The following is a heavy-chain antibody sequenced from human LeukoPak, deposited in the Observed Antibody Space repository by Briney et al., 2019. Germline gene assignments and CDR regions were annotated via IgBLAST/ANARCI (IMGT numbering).Heavy chain of an antibody. CDR1: GGSISSYY. D-gene: IGHD5-24*01. CDR3: ARHKAGYNDY. V-gene: IGHV4-59*01. Sequence: PSETLSLTCTVSGGSISSYYWSWIRQPPGKGLEWIGYIYYSGSTTYNPSLKSRVSISVDTSKNQFSLRLSSVTAADTAVYYCARHKAGYNDYWGQGTLVTVSS. CDR2: IYYSGST. J-gene: IGHJ4*02.